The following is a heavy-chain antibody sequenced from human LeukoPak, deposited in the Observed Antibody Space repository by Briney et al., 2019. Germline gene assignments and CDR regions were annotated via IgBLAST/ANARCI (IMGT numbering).Heavy chain of an antibody. V-gene: IGHV3-48*03. Sequence: GGSLRLSCATSGFTFSSYEMNWVRQAPGKGLEWVSYISSSGSTIYYADSVKGRLTISRDNAKNSLYLQMNSLRAEDTAVYYCARGPWVFSTGGQGTLVTVSS. CDR1: GFTFSSYE. D-gene: IGHD1-26*01. J-gene: IGHJ4*02. CDR3: ARGPWVFST. CDR2: ISSSGSTI.